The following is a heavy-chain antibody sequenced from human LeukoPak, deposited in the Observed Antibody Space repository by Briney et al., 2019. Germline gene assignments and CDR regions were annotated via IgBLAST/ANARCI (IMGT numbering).Heavy chain of an antibody. CDR1: GGSLISSSW. CDR2: VFHSGDT. V-gene: IGHV4-4*02. Sequence: SETLSLTCAVSGGSLISSSWWTWVRQPPGKRPEWIGEVFHSGDTIYSPSLESRVTISVDTAKNQFSLKMTSMTAADTAVYFCARDRGADYWGQGILVTVSA. D-gene: IGHD2-15*01. CDR3: ARDRGADY. J-gene: IGHJ4*02.